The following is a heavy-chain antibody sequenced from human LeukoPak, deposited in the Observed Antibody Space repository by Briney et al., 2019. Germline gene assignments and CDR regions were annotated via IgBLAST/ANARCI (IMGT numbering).Heavy chain of an antibody. D-gene: IGHD3-22*01. V-gene: IGHV3-23*01. CDR1: GFTFSSYA. CDR2: ISGSGGST. J-gene: IGHJ4*02. Sequence: GASLRLSCAASGFTFSSYAMSWVRQAPGKGLEWVSAISGSGGSTYYADSVKGRFTISRDNSKNTLYLQMNSLRAEDTAVYYCAKASPVYYDSSGYSGSGFDYWGQGTLVTVSS. CDR3: AKASPVYYDSSGYSGSGFDY.